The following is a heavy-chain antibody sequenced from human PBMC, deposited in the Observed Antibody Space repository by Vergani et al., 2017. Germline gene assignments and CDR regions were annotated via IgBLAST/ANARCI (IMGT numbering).Heavy chain of an antibody. D-gene: IGHD3-10*01. CDR1: GYTFTGYY. V-gene: IGHV1-2*02. CDR2: INPNSGGT. J-gene: IGHJ6*02. CDR3: ATDELLWPTYGMDV. Sequence: QVQLVQSGAEVKKPGASVKVSCKASGYTFTGYYMHWVRQAPGQGLEWMGWINPNSGGTNYARKFQGRVTITADTSTDTAYMELSSLRSEDTAVYYCATDELLWPTYGMDVWGQGTTVTVSS.